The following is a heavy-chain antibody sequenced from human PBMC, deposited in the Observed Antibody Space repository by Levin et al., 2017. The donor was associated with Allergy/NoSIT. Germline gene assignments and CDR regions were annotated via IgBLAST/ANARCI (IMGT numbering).Heavy chain of an antibody. CDR2: INHSGST. V-gene: IGHV4-34*01. D-gene: IGHD6-13*01. CDR1: GGSFSGYY. CDR3: ARGTNSSSWYDAFDI. J-gene: IGHJ3*02. Sequence: SETLSLTCAVYGGSFSGYYWSWIRQPPGKGLEWIGEINHSGSTNYNPSLKSRVTISVDTSKNQFSLKLSSVTAADTAVYYCARGTNSSSWYDAFDIWGQGTMVTVSS.